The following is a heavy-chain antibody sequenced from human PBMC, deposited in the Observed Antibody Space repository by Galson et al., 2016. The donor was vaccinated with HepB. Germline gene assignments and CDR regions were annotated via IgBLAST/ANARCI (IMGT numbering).Heavy chain of an antibody. CDR1: GGSVTGSDW. CDR2: IYHSGNT. CDR3: ARALAVNGAFDI. D-gene: IGHD3-22*01. J-gene: IGHJ3*02. V-gene: IGHV4-4*02. Sequence: SETLSLTCTVSGGSVTGSDWWIWVRQPPGKEPEWIGEIYHSGNTNYNPSLKSRVTISVDKSKNPFSLRLTSVTVADTAVYYCARALAVNGAFDIWGQGTMVTVSS.